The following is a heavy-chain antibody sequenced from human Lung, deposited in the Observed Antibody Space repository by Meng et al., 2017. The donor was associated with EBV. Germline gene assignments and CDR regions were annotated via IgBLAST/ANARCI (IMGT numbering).Heavy chain of an antibody. CDR2: IYQSGSA. Sequence: LLVQESRSGLVKPSQTLSLTCAVSGGSISSGGYSWSWIRQPLGKGLEWIGNIYQSGSANYNSSLKSRVIMSIDRSKNQFSLKLTSVTAADTAVYYCARGARDYYDSSGYYYDYWGQGTLVTVSS. CDR1: GGSISSGGYS. J-gene: IGHJ4*02. D-gene: IGHD3-22*01. V-gene: IGHV4-30-2*01. CDR3: ARGARDYYDSSGYYYDY.